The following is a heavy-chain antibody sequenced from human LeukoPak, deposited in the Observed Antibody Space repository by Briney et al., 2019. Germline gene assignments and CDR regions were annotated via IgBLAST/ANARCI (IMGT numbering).Heavy chain of an antibody. J-gene: IGHJ5*02. Sequence: GGSLRLSCATTGFTSSTYSMTRVRQAPGKGLEWVSYISSASNTIYYAASVNGRFTISRDNANISLYVQINSLGAEDTAMYYCARDGWFGDYNWFDPWGQGTLVTVSS. CDR1: GFTSSTYS. V-gene: IGHV3-48*01. D-gene: IGHD3-10*01. CDR2: ISSASNTI. CDR3: ARDGWFGDYNWFDP.